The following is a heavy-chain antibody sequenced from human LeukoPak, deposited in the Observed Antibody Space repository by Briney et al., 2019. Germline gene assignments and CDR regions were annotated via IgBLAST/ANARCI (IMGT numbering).Heavy chain of an antibody. J-gene: IGHJ6*03. V-gene: IGHV4-39*07. CDR3: ARDGKGYYYGSGSYISYYYMDV. Sequence: SETLSLTCTVSGGSISSSSYYWGWIRQPPGKGLEWIGSIYTSGSTNYNPSLKSRVTISVDTSKNQFSLKLSSVTAADTAVYYCARDGKGYYYGSGSYISYYYMDVWGKGTTVTISS. CDR2: IYTSGST. D-gene: IGHD3-10*01. CDR1: GGSISSSSYY.